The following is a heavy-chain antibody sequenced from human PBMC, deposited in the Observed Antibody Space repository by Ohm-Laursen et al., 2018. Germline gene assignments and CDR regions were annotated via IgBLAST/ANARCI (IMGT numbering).Heavy chain of an antibody. CDR2: IIPIFGTA. D-gene: IGHD4-23*01. CDR3: ARVYDYGGNVDY. J-gene: IGHJ4*02. Sequence: GASVKVSCKASGGTFSSYAISWVRQAPGQGLEWMGGIIPIFGTANYAQKFQGRVTITADKSTSTAYMELSSLRSEDTAVYYCARVYDYGGNVDYWGQGTLVTVSS. V-gene: IGHV1-69*06. CDR1: GGTFSSYA.